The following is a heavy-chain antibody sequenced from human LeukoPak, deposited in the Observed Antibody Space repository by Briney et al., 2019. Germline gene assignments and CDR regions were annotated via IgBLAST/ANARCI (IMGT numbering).Heavy chain of an antibody. CDR1: GFTLSDYY. J-gene: IGHJ4*02. V-gene: IGHV3-11*01. CDR3: ARYEYGDSYFDY. D-gene: IGHD4-17*01. CDR2: ISSSGSTI. Sequence: GGSLRLSCAASGFTLSDYYMSWIRQAPGKGLEWVPYISSSGSTIHYADSVKGRFTISRDNAKNSLYLQMNSLRAEDTAVYYCARYEYGDSYFDYWGQGTLATVSS.